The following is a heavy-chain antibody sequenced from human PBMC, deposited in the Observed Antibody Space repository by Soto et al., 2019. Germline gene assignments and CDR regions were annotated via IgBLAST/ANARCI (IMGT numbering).Heavy chain of an antibody. CDR2: IYHSGAT. J-gene: IGHJ4*02. V-gene: IGHV4-4*02. Sequence: PSETLSLTCAVSGDSISSSNWWSWVRQAPGKGLEWIGEIYHSGATTYNPSLKSRATISVDPSNNHFSLKLTSVTAADTAVYFCPRDLGKGTDYWGQGTLVTVYS. CDR1: GDSISSSNW. CDR3: PRDLGKGTDY. D-gene: IGHD1-1*01.